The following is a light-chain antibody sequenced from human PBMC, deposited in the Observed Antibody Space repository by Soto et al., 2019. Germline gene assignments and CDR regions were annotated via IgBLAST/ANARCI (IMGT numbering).Light chain of an antibody. CDR1: SSDVGGYNF. CDR3: SSFTSGSTL. V-gene: IGLV2-14*01. J-gene: IGLJ1*01. Sequence: QSALTQPASVSGSPGQSITISCTGTSSDVGGYNFVSWYQQHPGKAPKLMIYEVSNRPSGVSNRFSGSKSGNTASLTISGLQAEEEADYYCSSFTSGSTLFGTGTKVTVL. CDR2: EVS.